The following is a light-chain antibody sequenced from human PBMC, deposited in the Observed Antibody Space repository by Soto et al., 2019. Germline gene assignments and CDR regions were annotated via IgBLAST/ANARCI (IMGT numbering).Light chain of an antibody. CDR1: QSVGKW. J-gene: IGKJ4*01. CDR3: QQYNNYFT. CDR2: AAA. V-gene: IGKV1-5*01. Sequence: DIQMTQSPSTLSGSVGDRVTITCRASQSVGKWLALFQQKPGKVPKLLIYAAASGQSGPLTSFSGSAASTQSPLTISSLPPDDFATYYRQQYNNYFTFGGGTKVDIK.